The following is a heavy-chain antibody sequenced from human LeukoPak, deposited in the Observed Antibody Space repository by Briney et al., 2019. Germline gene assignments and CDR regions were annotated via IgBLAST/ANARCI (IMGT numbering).Heavy chain of an antibody. D-gene: IGHD2-15*01. CDR2: IYYSGST. V-gene: IGHV4-59*01. CDR1: VGSISSYY. CDR3: ARGGRGGGSWVVVY. J-gene: IGHJ4*02. Sequence: SETLSLTCTVPVGSISSYYWSWIRQPPGKGLEWMECIYYSGSTNYNPSLKSRVTISVDTSKNQVSLMLGSVTAADTAVYCCARGGRGGGSWVVVYWGQGTLVSVSS.